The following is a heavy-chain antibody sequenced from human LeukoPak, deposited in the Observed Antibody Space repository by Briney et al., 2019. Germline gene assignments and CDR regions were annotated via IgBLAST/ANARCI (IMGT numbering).Heavy chain of an antibody. D-gene: IGHD3-16*02. V-gene: IGHV3-23*01. Sequence: GGSLRLSCAASGFTFSSYAMSWVRQAPGKGLEWVSAISGSGGSTYYADSVKGRFTISRDNSKNTLYLQMNSLRAEDTAVYYCAKDAPPAYYVWGSYRYLPLPAWDYWGQGTLVTVSS. CDR3: AKDAPPAYYVWGSYRYLPLPAWDY. CDR2: ISGSGGST. J-gene: IGHJ4*02. CDR1: GFTFSSYA.